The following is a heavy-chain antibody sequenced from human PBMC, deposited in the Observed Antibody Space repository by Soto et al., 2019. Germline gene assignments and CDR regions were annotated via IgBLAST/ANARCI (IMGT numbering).Heavy chain of an antibody. CDR1: GFTFITYG. Sequence: GGSLRLSCAASGFTFITYGMHWVRQAPGKGLEWVAVIWYDGSKIYYADSVKGRFTISRDNSKSTLYLQMNSLRAEDTAVYYCARPLEQHQLGFGMDVWGQGSLVTVSS. J-gene: IGHJ6*01. V-gene: IGHV3-33*01. CDR3: ARPLEQHQLGFGMDV. CDR2: IWYDGSKI. D-gene: IGHD6-13*01.